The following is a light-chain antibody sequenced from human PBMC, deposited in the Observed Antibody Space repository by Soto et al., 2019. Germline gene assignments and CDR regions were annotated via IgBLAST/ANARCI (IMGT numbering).Light chain of an antibody. CDR2: AAS. CDR1: QSISSW. Sequence: GDRVTITCRASQSISSWLAWYQQKPGKAPKLLIFAASSLQSGVPSRFSGSGSGTDFTLTVSSLQPEDFATYYCQQSYSTPRTFGQGTKVDIK. J-gene: IGKJ1*01. CDR3: QQSYSTPRT. V-gene: IGKV1-39*01.